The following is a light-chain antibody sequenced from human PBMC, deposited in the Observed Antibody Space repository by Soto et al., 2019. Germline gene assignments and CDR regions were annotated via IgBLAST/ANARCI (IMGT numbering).Light chain of an antibody. CDR1: SSDVGGHDY. CDR2: DVS. V-gene: IGLV2-14*03. CDR3: SSYTSSTTQV. Sequence: QSVLTQPASVSGSPGQSITISCTGTSSDVGGHDYVSWYQQHPGKAPQLMIYDVSYRPSGVSNRFSGSKSGNTASLTISGLQAEDEADDYCSSYTSSTTQVFGTGTKLTVL. J-gene: IGLJ1*01.